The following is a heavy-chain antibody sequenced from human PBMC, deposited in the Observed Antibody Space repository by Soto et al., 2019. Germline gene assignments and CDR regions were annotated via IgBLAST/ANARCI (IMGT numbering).Heavy chain of an antibody. D-gene: IGHD7-27*01. CDR2: INPNSGGT. Sequence: ASVKVSCKASGYTFTGYYMHWVRQAPGQGLEWMGWINPNSGGTNYAQKFQGWVTMTRDTSISTAYMELSRLRSDDTAVYYCATLSWGFNYKDAFDIWGQGTMVTVSS. J-gene: IGHJ3*02. CDR3: ATLSWGFNYKDAFDI. V-gene: IGHV1-2*04. CDR1: GYTFTGYY.